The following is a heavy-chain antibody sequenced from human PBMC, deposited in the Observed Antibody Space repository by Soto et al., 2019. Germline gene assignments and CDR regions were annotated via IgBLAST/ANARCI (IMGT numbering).Heavy chain of an antibody. D-gene: IGHD1-1*01. CDR1: GFSLTTSGVG. J-gene: IGHJ4*02. Sequence: QITLKESGPTLVKPTQTLTLTCTFSGFSLTTSGVGVGWIRQSPGKALEWLALIYWVYDKRYRPSQKRRLTITKDPSKNHIVLTMPNRHPVDPATYSCAHRPAYGSPCAESFDYWGQGILVTVSS. CDR2: IYWVYDK. V-gene: IGHV2-5*02. CDR3: AHRPAYGSPCAESFDY.